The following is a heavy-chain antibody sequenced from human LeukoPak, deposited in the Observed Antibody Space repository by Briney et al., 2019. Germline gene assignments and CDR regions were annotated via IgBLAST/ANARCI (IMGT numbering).Heavy chain of an antibody. CDR2: INHSGST. CDR1: GVSFSGYY. J-gene: IGHJ6*02. V-gene: IGHV4-34*01. Sequence: SETLSLTCAVYGVSFSGYYWSWIRQPPGKGLEWIGEINHSGSTNYNPSLKSRVTISVDTSKNQFSLKLSSVTAADTAVYYCARGPKYVPYYDFWSGFRPYYYGMDVWGQGTTVTVSS. CDR3: ARGPKYVPYYDFWSGFRPYYYGMDV. D-gene: IGHD3-3*01.